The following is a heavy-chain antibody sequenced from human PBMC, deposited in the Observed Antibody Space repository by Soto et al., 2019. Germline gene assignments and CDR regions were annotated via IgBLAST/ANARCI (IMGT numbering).Heavy chain of an antibody. D-gene: IGHD2-2*01. V-gene: IGHV4-39*01. CDR3: ASGGIVVVPAAIQYYYYGMDV. Sequence: QLQLQESGPGLVKPSETLSLTCTVSGGSISSSSYYWGWIRQPPGKGLEWIGSIYYSGSTYYNPSLKSRVTISVDTSKNQFSLKLSSVTAADTAVYYCASGGIVVVPAAIQYYYYGMDVWGQGTTVTVSS. CDR1: GGSISSSSYY. CDR2: IYYSGST. J-gene: IGHJ6*02.